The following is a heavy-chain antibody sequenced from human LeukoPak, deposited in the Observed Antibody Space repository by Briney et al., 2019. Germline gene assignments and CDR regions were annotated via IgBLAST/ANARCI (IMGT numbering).Heavy chain of an antibody. V-gene: IGHV3-48*03. CDR2: ISSSGSTI. J-gene: IGHJ4*02. D-gene: IGHD5-18*01. CDR3: ARGYSYGYDY. CDR1: GFTFSSYE. Sequence: GGSLRLSCAASGFTFSSYEMNWVRQAPGKGLEWVSYISSSGSTIYYADSVKGRFTISRDNAKSSLYLQMNSLRAEDTAVYYCARGYSYGYDYWGQGTLVTVSS.